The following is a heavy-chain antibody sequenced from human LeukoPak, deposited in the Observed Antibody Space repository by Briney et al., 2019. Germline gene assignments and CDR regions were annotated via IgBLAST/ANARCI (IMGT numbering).Heavy chain of an antibody. Sequence: SETLSLTCTVSGYSISSGYYWGWIRQPPGKGLEWIGSIYHSGSTYYNPSLKSRVTISVDTSKNQFSLKLSSVTAADTAVYYCARATPPVAGYYFDYWGQGTLVTVSS. D-gene: IGHD6-19*01. CDR1: GYSISSGYY. J-gene: IGHJ4*02. CDR2: IYHSGST. CDR3: ARATPPVAGYYFDY. V-gene: IGHV4-38-2*02.